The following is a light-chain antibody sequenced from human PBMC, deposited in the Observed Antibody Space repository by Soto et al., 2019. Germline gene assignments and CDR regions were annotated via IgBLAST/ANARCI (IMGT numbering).Light chain of an antibody. CDR1: TGAVTSGYY. Sequence: QAVVTQEPSLTVSPGETVTLTCASSTGAVTSGYYPNWFQQKPGQAPRPLIYSISNKHSWTPARFSGSLLGDKAALTLSGVQPEDEAEYFCLLYYDGAQVFGGGTKLTVX. V-gene: IGLV7-43*01. CDR2: SIS. CDR3: LLYYDGAQV. J-gene: IGLJ3*02.